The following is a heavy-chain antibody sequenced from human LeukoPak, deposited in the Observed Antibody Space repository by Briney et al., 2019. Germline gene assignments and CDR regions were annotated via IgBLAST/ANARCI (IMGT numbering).Heavy chain of an antibody. CDR1: GFTFDDYA. Sequence: GRSLRLSCAASGFTFDDYAMHWVRQAPGKGLEWVSGISWNSGSIGYADSVKGRFTISRDNAKNSLYLQMISLRAEDTALYYCAKDMTSGRHYASGMRYWFDPWGQGTLVTVSS. D-gene: IGHD3-10*01. V-gene: IGHV3-9*01. CDR3: AKDMTSGRHYASGMRYWFDP. CDR2: ISWNSGSI. J-gene: IGHJ5*02.